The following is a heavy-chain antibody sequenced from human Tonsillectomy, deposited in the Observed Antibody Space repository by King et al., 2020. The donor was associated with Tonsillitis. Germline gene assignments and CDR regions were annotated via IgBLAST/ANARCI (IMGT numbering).Heavy chain of an antibody. D-gene: IGHD2/OR15-2a*01. V-gene: IGHV4-30-2*01. Sequence: MQLQESGSGLVKPSQTLSLTCAVSGGSISSGDYSWRWIRQPPGKGLEWIGYIYHSGSTYYNPSLKSRVTISVDRSKNQFSLKLSSVTAADTAVYYCARGGDFYDRNFDYWGQGTLVTVSS. J-gene: IGHJ4*02. CDR3: ARGGDFYDRNFDY. CDR1: GGSISSGDYS. CDR2: IYHSGST.